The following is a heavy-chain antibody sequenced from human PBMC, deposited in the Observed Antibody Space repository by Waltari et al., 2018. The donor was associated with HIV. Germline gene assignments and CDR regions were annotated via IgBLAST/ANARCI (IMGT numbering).Heavy chain of an antibody. J-gene: IGHJ6*02. CDR2: MNPNSGNT. D-gene: IGHD3-3*01. V-gene: IGHV1-8*01. CDR1: GYTFISSD. CDR3: ARGPPRRVGMDV. Sequence: QVQLVQSGAEVKKPGASVKVSCKASGYTFISSDINWVRQATGQGIEGMGWMNPNSGNTGYAQKFQGRVTMTRNTSISTAYMELSSLRSEDTAVYYCARGPPRRVGMDVWGQGTTVTVSS.